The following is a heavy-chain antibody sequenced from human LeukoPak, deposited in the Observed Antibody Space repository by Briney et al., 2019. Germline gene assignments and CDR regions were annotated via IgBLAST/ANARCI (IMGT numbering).Heavy chain of an antibody. J-gene: IGHJ5*02. D-gene: IGHD2-15*01. V-gene: IGHV3-30-3*01. Sequence: GGSLRLSFAASGFTFSSYAMHWVRQAPGKGLEWVAVISYDGSNKYYADSVKGRFTISRDNSKNTLYLQMNSLRAEDTAVYYCARDTLVVVVAADNWFDPWGQGTLVTVSS. CDR1: GFTFSSYA. CDR2: ISYDGSNK. CDR3: ARDTLVVVVAADNWFDP.